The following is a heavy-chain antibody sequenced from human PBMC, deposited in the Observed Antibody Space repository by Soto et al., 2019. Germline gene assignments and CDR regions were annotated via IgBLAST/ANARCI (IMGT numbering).Heavy chain of an antibody. J-gene: IGHJ3*02. CDR3: ARQWLLLGPDAFDI. V-gene: IGHV4-39*01. CDR1: GGSISSSSYY. CDR2: IYYSGST. Sequence: SETLSLTCTVSGGSISSSSYYWGWIRQPPGKGLEWIGSIYYSGSTYYNPSLKSRVTISVDTSKNQFSLKLSSVTAADTAVYYCARQWLLLGPDAFDIWGQGTMVTVSS. D-gene: IGHD3-22*01.